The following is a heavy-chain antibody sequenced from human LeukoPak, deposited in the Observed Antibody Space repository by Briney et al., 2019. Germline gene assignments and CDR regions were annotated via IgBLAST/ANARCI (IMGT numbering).Heavy chain of an antibody. CDR1: GFTFSSYS. J-gene: IGHJ4*02. CDR2: ISRSSST. Sequence: GGSLRLSCAASGFTFSSYSLNWVRQAPGKGLEWVSYISRSSSTIYADSVKGRFTISRDNANNSLYLQMNSLRDDDTAVYYCARGSEIFDYWGQGTLVTVSS. CDR3: ARGSEIFDY. V-gene: IGHV3-48*02. D-gene: IGHD5-24*01.